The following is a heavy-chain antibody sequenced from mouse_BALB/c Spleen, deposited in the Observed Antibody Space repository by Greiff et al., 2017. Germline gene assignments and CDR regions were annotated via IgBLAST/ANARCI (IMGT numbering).Heavy chain of an antibody. CDR3: VRDRGHWYFDV. CDR2: IWTGGGT. J-gene: IGHJ1*01. Sequence: VQLQQSGPGLVAPSQSLSITCTVSGFSLTSYDISWIRQPPGKGLEWLGVIWTGGGTNYNSAFMSRLSISKDNSKSQVFLKMNSLQTDDTAIYYCVRDRGHWYFDVWGAGTTVTVSS. D-gene: IGHD3-1*01. V-gene: IGHV2-9-2*01. CDR1: GFSLTSYD.